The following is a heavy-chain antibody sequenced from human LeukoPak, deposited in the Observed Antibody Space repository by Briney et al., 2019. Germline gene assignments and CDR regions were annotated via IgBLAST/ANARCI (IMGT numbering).Heavy chain of an antibody. D-gene: IGHD5-12*01. J-gene: IGHJ4*02. CDR2: TNSDGSST. V-gene: IGHV3-74*01. CDR1: GFTFSSYW. CDR3: ARDWGSGYHFVDY. Sequence: GGSLRLSCAASGFTFSSYWMHWVRQVPGKGLVWVSRTNSDGSSTGYADSVKGRFTISRDNAKNTLYLQMNSLRAEDTAVYYCARDWGSGYHFVDYWGQGTLVTVSS.